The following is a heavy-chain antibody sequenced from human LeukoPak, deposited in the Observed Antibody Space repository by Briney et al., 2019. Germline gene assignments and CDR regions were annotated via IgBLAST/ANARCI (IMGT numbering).Heavy chain of an antibody. D-gene: IGHD1-1*01. J-gene: IGHJ4*02. CDR1: GGCISSSGYY. CDR2: IDYSGDT. Sequence: SETLSLTCSVSGGCISSSGYYWGWIRQPPGKGLEWIETIDYSGDTYYNPSLKSRVTISMDTSKNQFSLKLRSVTAADTAVYFCVRLVSATGNFDFWGQGALVTVSS. V-gene: IGHV4-39*07. CDR3: VRLVSATGNFDF.